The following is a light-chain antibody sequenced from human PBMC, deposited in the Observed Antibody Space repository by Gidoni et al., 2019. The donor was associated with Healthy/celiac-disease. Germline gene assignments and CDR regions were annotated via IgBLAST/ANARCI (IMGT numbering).Light chain of an antibody. Sequence: DIPMTQSPSSLSESVGDRVPITCRASQRISSYFNLYQQKPGKAPKLLIYAASSLQSGVPSRFSCSGSGTYFPLTLSSLQPEDFPTYYCQQSYSTPPWPFGQGTQVEIK. CDR1: QRISSY. V-gene: IGKV1-39*01. CDR3: QQSYSTPPWP. J-gene: IGKJ1*01. CDR2: AAS.